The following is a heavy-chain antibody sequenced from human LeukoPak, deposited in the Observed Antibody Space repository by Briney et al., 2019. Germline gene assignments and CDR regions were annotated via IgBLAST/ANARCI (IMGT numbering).Heavy chain of an antibody. CDR2: ISGSSSYT. CDR1: GFTFSTYS. D-gene: IGHD5-12*01. J-gene: IGHJ4*02. V-gene: IGHV3-21*01. CDR3: ARGTTGGYSPSH. Sequence: GGSQRLSCAASGFTFSTYSMNWVRQAPGKGLEWVSSISGSSSYTFYADSVRGRFTISRDNAKNSLYLQMNSLRAEDTAVYYCARGTTGGYSPSHWGQGTLVTVSS.